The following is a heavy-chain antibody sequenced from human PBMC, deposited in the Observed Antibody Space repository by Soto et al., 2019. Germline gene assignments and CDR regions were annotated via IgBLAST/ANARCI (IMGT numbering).Heavy chain of an antibody. D-gene: IGHD3-22*01. J-gene: IGHJ4*02. CDR3: ARDQTDSGGYSDS. CDR1: GFNFSSYG. V-gene: IGHV3-33*01. CDR2: IWNDGSNE. Sequence: GGSLRLSCEASGFNFSSYGIHWVRQAPGKGLEWVAIIWNDGSNEYYADSVKGRFTISRDNSKNTVYLKVSNLRAEDTAVYFCARDQTDSGGYSDSWGQGTLVTVSS.